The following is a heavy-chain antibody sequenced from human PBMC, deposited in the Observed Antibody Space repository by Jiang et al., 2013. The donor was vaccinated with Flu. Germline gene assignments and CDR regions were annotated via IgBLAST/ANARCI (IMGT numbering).Heavy chain of an antibody. CDR3: ARADSYGRDY. CDR2: SSYSGSA. J-gene: IGHJ4*02. V-gene: IGHV4-31*03. CDR1: GDSISNGYFF. Sequence: GPGLVKPSQTLSLTCTVSGDSISNGYFFWNWIRQRPGKGLDWIGYSSYSGSAYYNPSLKTRVTISVDTSKNQFSLKLSSVTAADTAVYYCARADSYGRDYWGQGTLVTVSS. D-gene: IGHD5-18*01.